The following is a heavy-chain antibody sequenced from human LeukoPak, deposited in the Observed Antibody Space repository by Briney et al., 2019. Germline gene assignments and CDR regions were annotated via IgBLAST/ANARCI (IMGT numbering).Heavy chain of an antibody. D-gene: IGHD5-18*01. V-gene: IGHV3-9*01. CDR2: ISWNSGSI. Sequence: GRSLRLSCAASGFTFDDYAMHWVRQAPGKGLEWVSSISWNSGSIGYADSVKGRFTISRDNAKNSLYLQMNSLRAEDTALYYCAKELFDGYSGPFDYWGQGTLVTVSS. CDR1: GFTFDDYA. J-gene: IGHJ4*02. CDR3: AKELFDGYSGPFDY.